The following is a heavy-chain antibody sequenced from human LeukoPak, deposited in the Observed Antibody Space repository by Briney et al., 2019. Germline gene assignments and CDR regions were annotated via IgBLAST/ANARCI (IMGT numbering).Heavy chain of an antibody. CDR1: GFTFSSYA. CDR2: ISSNGGST. Sequence: GGSLRLSCAASGFTFSSYAIHWVRQAPGKGLEYVSAISSNGGSTYYANSVKGRFTISRDNSKNTLYLQMGGLRAEDMAVYYCARTTVTTPGDHYYYYYGMDVWGQGTTVTVSS. CDR3: ARTTVTTPGDHYYYYYGMDV. D-gene: IGHD4-17*01. V-gene: IGHV3-64*01. J-gene: IGHJ6*02.